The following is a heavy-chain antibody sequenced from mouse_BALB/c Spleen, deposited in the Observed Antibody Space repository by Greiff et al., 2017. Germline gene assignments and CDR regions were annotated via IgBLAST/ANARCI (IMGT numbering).Heavy chain of an antibody. CDR2: ISDGGSYT. CDR1: GFTFSDYY. D-gene: IGHD1-1*01. V-gene: IGHV5-4*02. CDR3: ARDRDTTVRGLFDN. J-gene: IGHJ2*01. Sequence: EVKVVESGGGLVKPGGSLKLSCAASGFTFSDYYMDWVRQTPEKRLEWVATISDGGSYTYYPDSVKGRFTISRDNAKNNLYLQMSSLKSEDTAMYYRARDRDTTVRGLFDNWGQGTTLTVSS.